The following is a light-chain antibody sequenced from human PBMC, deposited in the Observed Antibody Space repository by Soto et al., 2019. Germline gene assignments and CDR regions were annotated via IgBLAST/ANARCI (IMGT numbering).Light chain of an antibody. Sequence: QSVLTQPPSASGSPGRSVTISCTGTSSDVGGYNYVSWYQQYPGKAPKLMIYEVSKRPSGVPDRFSGSKSGNTASLTVSGLQVEDEADYYCSSYAGSNRVFGTGTKVTVL. V-gene: IGLV2-8*01. CDR3: SSYAGSNRV. CDR2: EVS. J-gene: IGLJ1*01. CDR1: SSDVGGYNY.